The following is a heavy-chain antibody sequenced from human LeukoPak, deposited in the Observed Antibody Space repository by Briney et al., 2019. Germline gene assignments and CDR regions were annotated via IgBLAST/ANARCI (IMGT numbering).Heavy chain of an antibody. J-gene: IGHJ4*02. V-gene: IGHV3-30-3*01. D-gene: IGHD4/OR15-4a*01. Sequence: PGGSLRLSCAASGFTFSSYAMHWVRQAPGKALEWVAVISYDGSNKYYADSVKGRFTISRDNSKNTLYLQMNSLRAEDTAVYYCARVPYASPVLTPTSLPYWGQGTLVTVSS. CDR1: GFTFSSYA. CDR2: ISYDGSNK. CDR3: ARVPYASPVLTPTSLPY.